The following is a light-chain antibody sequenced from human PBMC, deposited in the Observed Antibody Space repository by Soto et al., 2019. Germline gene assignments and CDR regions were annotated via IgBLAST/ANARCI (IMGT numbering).Light chain of an antibody. Sequence: DIQMTQSPSALSASVGDRITSACRASQSISSWLAWYQRKPGKAPKLLIYDASTLESGVPSRFTGRGSGTEFTLTISSLQPEDFATYYCQQYKSYSRMFGQGTKVDI. V-gene: IGKV1-5*01. J-gene: IGKJ1*01. CDR3: QQYKSYSRM. CDR2: DAS. CDR1: QSISSW.